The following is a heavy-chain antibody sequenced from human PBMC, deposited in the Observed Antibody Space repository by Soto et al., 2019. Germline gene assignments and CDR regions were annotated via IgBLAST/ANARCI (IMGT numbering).Heavy chain of an antibody. J-gene: IGHJ4*02. CDR2: IYHSGST. V-gene: IGHV4-30-2*01. CDR1: GGSISSGGYS. Sequence: SETLSLTCAVSGGSISSGGYSWSWIRQPPGKGLEWIGYIYHSGSTYYNPSLKSRVTISVDRSKNQFSLKLSSVTAADTAVYYCSRGGYYDSSGYYYSHLTPLFDYWGQGTLVTVSS. CDR3: SRGGYYDSSGYYYSHLTPLFDY. D-gene: IGHD3-22*01.